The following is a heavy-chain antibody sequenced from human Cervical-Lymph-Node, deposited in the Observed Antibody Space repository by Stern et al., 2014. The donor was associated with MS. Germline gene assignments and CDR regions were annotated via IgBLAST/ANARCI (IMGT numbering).Heavy chain of an antibody. V-gene: IGHV1-69*01. J-gene: IGHJ6*02. D-gene: IGHD4-17*01. CDR2: IIPKFGTT. Sequence: VQLVESGAEVKKPGSSVKVSCTASGGTFSSYAVSWVRQAPGQGHEWMGGIIPKFGTTNYAQKCQGRVTITADESTSTGYMELSSLRSADTAVYYCAIPTVTRDYYYYYGMDVWGQGTTVTVSS. CDR1: GGTFSSYA. CDR3: AIPTVTRDYYYYYGMDV.